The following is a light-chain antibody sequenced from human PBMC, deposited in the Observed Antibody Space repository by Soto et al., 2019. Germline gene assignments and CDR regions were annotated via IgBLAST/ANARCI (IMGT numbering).Light chain of an antibody. J-gene: IGKJ4*01. CDR3: QEYNSAPLT. Sequence: DIQMTQSPSSVSASLGDRVTITCRASQGIGVYLAWFQQKPGNVPKLLIYAASTLQSGVPSRFSGSGSGTDFTLTISSLQAEDVATYYCQEYNSAPLTFGGGTKVEIK. CDR2: AAS. CDR1: QGIGVY. V-gene: IGKV1-27*01.